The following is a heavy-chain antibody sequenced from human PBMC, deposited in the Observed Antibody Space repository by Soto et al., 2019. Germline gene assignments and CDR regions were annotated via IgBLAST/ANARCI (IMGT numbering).Heavy chain of an antibody. CDR1: GGSISSSSYY. D-gene: IGHD3-16*01. Sequence: PSETLSLTCTVSGGSISSSSYYWGWIRQPPGKGLEWIGSIYYSGSTYYNPSLKSRVTISVDTSKNQFSLKLSSVTAADTAVYYCANSLGASFDYWGQGTLVTVSS. J-gene: IGHJ4*02. CDR3: ANSLGASFDY. V-gene: IGHV4-39*01. CDR2: IYYSGST.